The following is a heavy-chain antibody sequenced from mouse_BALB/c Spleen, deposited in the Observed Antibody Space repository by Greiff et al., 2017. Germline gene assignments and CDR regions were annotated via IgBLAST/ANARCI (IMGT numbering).Heavy chain of an antibody. V-gene: IGHV5-9-1*01. CDR3: ASSMITTRAY. J-gene: IGHJ3*01. D-gene: IGHD2-4*01. Sequence: EVMLVESGGGLVKPGGSLKLSCAASGFTFSSYAMSWVRQTPEKRLEWVATISSGGSYTYYPDSVKGRFTISRDNAKNTLYLQMSSLRSEDTAMYYCASSMITTRAYWGQGTLVTVSA. CDR1: GFTFSSYA. CDR2: ISSGGSYT.